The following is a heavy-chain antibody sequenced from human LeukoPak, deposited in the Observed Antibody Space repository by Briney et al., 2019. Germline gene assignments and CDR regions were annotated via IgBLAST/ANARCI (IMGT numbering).Heavy chain of an antibody. CDR3: ARSGGYSYGADRGMDV. Sequence: SETLSLTCSVSGGSISGSRCYWGWIRQPPAKGLEWVATVNDGGSALYNPSLRSRTTISVDTSKNQFSLRLTSVTAADTAVYYCARSGGYSYGADRGMDVWGQGTTVTVSS. CDR1: GGSISGSRCY. J-gene: IGHJ6*02. CDR2: VNDGGSA. D-gene: IGHD5-18*01. V-gene: IGHV4-39*07.